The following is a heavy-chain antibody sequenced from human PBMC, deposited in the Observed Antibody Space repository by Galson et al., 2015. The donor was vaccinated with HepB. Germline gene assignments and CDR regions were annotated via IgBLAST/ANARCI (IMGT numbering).Heavy chain of an antibody. V-gene: IGHV3-74*01. CDR2: INSDGSST. CDR1: GFTFSSYW. J-gene: IGHJ4*02. D-gene: IGHD6-13*01. Sequence: SLRLSCAASGFTFSSYWMHWVRQAPGKGLVWVSRINSDGSSTSYADSVKGRFTISRDNAKNTLYLQMNSLRAEDTAVYYCARDPDSSSWYDLPEREYYFDYWGQGTLVTVSS. CDR3: ARDPDSSSWYDLPEREYYFDY.